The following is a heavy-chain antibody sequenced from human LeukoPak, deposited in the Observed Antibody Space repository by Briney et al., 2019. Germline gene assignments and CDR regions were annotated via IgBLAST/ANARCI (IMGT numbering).Heavy chain of an antibody. V-gene: IGHV4-59*12. Sequence: SETLSLTCTVSGGSLSSYYWSWIRQFPGKELEWIGYIYYSGTTTYKPSLKSRVTISIDTSKNQFSLKLSSVTAADTAVYYCARTARGDAFDIWGQGTMVTVSS. CDR2: IYYSGTT. CDR3: ARTARGDAFDI. J-gene: IGHJ3*02. CDR1: GGSLSSYY.